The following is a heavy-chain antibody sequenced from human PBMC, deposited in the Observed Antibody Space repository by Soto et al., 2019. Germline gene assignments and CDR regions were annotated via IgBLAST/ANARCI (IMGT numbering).Heavy chain of an antibody. V-gene: IGHV1-18*01. CDR1: GYSSTSYG. J-gene: IGHJ4*02. CDR2: NSAYNGNT. CDR3: ARDGRIPGARGGSDY. D-gene: IGHD2-2*01. Sequence: QVQLVQSGAEVKKPGASVKVSCKASGYSSTSYGISWVRQAPGQGLEWMGWNSAYNGNTNYAQKLQGRVTMTTDTSTSTAYKELRSLRSDDTTVYYCARDGRIPGARGGSDYWGQGTLVTVSS.